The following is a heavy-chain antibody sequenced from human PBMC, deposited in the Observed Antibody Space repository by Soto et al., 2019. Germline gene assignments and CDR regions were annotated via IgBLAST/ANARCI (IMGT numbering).Heavy chain of an antibody. CDR3: ARSIAVAGTVMGALDY. J-gene: IGHJ4*02. Sequence: QVQLVQSGAEVKKPGSSVKVSCKASGGTFSSYAISWVRQTPGQGLEWMGGIIPIFGTANYAQKFQGRVTITADESTSTAYMELSSLRSEDTAVYYCARSIAVAGTVMGALDYWGQGTLVTVSS. CDR1: GGTFSSYA. D-gene: IGHD6-19*01. CDR2: IIPIFGTA. V-gene: IGHV1-69*01.